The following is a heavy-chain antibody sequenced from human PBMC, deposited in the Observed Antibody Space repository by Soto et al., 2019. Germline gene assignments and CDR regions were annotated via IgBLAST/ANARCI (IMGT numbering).Heavy chain of an antibody. CDR2: IKSKTDGGTT. CDR3: TTAREPWFGELLYGELFDY. V-gene: IGHV3-15*01. J-gene: IGHJ4*02. CDR1: GFTFSNAW. Sequence: GGSLRLSCAASGFTFSNAWMSWVRQAPGKGLEWVGRIKSKTDGGTTDYAAPVKGRFTISRDDSKNTLYLQMNSLKTEDTAVYYCTTAREPWFGELLYGELFDYWGQGTLVTVSS. D-gene: IGHD3-10*01.